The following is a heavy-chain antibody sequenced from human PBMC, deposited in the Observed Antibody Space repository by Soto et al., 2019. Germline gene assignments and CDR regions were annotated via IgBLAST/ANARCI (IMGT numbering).Heavy chain of an antibody. D-gene: IGHD1-7*01. CDR3: ARGNWNYGYFDY. J-gene: IGHJ4*02. V-gene: IGHV3-33*01. CDR2: IWYDGGHK. Sequence: QMQLVESGGGVVQPGRSLRLSCAASGFTVSNYGMHWVRQAPGKGLEWVAVIWYDGGHKDNADSVRGRFTISRDNSKNTLYLQMNSLRAEDTAVYYCARGNWNYGYFDYWGQGTLVTVSS. CDR1: GFTVSNYG.